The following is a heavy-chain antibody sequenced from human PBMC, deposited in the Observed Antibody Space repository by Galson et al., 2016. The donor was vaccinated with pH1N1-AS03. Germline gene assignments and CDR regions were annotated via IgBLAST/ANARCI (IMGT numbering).Heavy chain of an antibody. V-gene: IGHV3-30-3*02. Sequence: SLRLSCAASGFAFSDYTMHWVRQAPGKGLEWVAVTSYNGRNKYYTDSVQGRFSISRDNSKNTLHLQMISLRDEDTAVYFCARSPSRAWHNSDYWGQGALVVVST. CDR3: ARSPSRAWHNSDY. CDR2: TSYNGRNK. CDR1: GFAFSDYT. J-gene: IGHJ4*02. D-gene: IGHD6-19*01.